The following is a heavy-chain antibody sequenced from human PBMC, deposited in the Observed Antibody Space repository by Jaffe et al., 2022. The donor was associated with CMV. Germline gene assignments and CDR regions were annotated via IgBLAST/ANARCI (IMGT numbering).Heavy chain of an antibody. D-gene: IGHD3-22*01. J-gene: IGHJ3*02. Sequence: EVQLVESGGGLVQPGGSLRLSCAASGFTFSSYWMSWVRQAPGKGLEWVANIKQDGSEKYYVDSVKGRFTISRDNAKNSLYLQMNSLRAEDTAVYYCARVTDSSGYYYGAFDIWGQGTMVTVSS. CDR2: IKQDGSEK. V-gene: IGHV3-7*03. CDR1: GFTFSSYW. CDR3: ARVTDSSGYYYGAFDI.